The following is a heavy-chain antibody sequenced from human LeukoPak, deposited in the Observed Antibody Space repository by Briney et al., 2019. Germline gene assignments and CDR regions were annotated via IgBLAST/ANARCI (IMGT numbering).Heavy chain of an antibody. V-gene: IGHV4-59*08. J-gene: IGHJ5*02. Sequence: SETLSLTCTVSGSMYNYYWSWIRQPPGKGLEWIGYIHYNGITNYNPSLKSRVTISVDTSKNQFSLKLSSVTAADTAVYYCARATFGRFDPWGQGTLVTVSS. D-gene: IGHD3-16*01. CDR3: ARATFGRFDP. CDR2: IHYNGIT. CDR1: GSMYNYY.